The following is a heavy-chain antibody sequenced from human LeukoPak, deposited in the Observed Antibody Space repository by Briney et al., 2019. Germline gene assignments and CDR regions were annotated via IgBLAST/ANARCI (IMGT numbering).Heavy chain of an antibody. CDR1: GFTFSSYW. V-gene: IGHV3-7*01. D-gene: IGHD4-17*01. CDR3: ASYLDYGDFVLDY. CDR2: IKQDGSEK. J-gene: IGHJ4*02. Sequence: GGSLRLSCAASGFTFSSYWMSWVRQAPGKGLEWVANIKQDGSEKYYVDSVKGRFTISRDNAKNSLYLQMNSLRAEDTAVYYCASYLDYGDFVLDYWGQGTLVTVSS.